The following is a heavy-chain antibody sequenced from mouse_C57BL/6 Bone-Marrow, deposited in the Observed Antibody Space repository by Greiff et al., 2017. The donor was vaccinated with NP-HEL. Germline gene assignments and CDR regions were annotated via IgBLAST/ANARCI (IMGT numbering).Heavy chain of an antibody. V-gene: IGHV1-87*01. Sequence: VQLQESGPELARPWASVKISCPAFYTFSSRVHFAIRDTNYWMQWVKQRPGPGLEWIGAIYPGLGYTSYNQKFKGKTTLTADKAPSPSYMQLSSLTSEDSAVYYCANSAGTYYAMDYWGQGTSVTVSS. CDR3: SEDSAVYYCANSAGTYYAMDY. J-gene: IGHJ4*01. D-gene: IGHD3-2*02. CDR1: YTFSSRVH. CDR2: GPGLEWIG.